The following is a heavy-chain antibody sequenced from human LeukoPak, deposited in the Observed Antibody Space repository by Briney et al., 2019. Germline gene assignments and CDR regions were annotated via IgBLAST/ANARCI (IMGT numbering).Heavy chain of an antibody. V-gene: IGHV1-69*05. Sequence: QGLEWMGGIIPIFGTANYAQKFQGRVTITTDESTSTAYMELSSLRSEDTAVYYCASGRVATFDYWGQGTLVTVSS. D-gene: IGHD5-12*01. J-gene: IGHJ4*02. CDR2: IIPIFGTA. CDR3: ASGRVATFDY.